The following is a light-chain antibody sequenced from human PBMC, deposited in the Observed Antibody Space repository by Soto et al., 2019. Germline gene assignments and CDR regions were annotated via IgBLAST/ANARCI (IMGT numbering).Light chain of an antibody. Sequence: EIVLTQSPGTLSLSPGERATLSCRASQSVSSIYLAWYQQKPGQAPRLLIYGVSSRATGIPDRFSGSGSGTDFTLTIARLEPEDLAVYYCQQSGSSPGTFGQGTKVEIK. CDR3: QQSGSSPGT. CDR2: GVS. J-gene: IGKJ1*01. CDR1: QSVSSIY. V-gene: IGKV3-20*01.